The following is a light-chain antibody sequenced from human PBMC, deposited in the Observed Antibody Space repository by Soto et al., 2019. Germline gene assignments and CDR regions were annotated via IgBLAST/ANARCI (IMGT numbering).Light chain of an antibody. CDR3: GSWDSSLSAHV. V-gene: IGLV1-51*01. CDR2: DDN. Sequence: QSVLTQPPSVSAAPGQKVTISCSGSSSNIGGNSVSWYQQFPGTAPKLLIYDDNKRPSGIPDRFSGSKSGTSATLGITGFQTGDEADYYCGSWDSSLSAHVFGTGTKV. CDR1: SSNIGGNS. J-gene: IGLJ1*01.